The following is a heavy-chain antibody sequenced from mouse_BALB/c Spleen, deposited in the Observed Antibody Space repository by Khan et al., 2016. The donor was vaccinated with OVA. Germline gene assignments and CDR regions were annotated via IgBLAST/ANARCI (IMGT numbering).Heavy chain of an antibody. J-gene: IGHJ4*01. CDR2: IYPGNGNT. D-gene: IGHD1-1*01. CDR1: GYTFTNYW. Sequence: QVQLQQSGAELVRPGTSVKMSCKAAGYTFTNYWIGWINQRPGHGLEWIGDIYPGNGNTNYNERFKGKATLTADTSSSTAYLQLSSLTSEDSAIYYCARPYYCGTNYATVDDWGQGTSVTVSS. V-gene: IGHV1-63*02. CDR3: ARPYYCGTNYATVDD.